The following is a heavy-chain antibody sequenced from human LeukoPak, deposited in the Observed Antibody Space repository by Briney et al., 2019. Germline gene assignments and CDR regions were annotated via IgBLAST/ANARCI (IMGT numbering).Heavy chain of an antibody. CDR3: AGKRYERHYYDSSGYYDYYYYGMDV. CDR2: IYSGGST. D-gene: IGHD3-22*01. Sequence: PGGSLRLSCAASGFTVSSNYMSWVRQAPGKGLEWVSVIYSGGSTYYADSVKGRFTISRDNSKNTLYLQMNSLRAEDTAVYYCAGKRYERHYYDSSGYYDYYYYGMDVWGQGTTVTVSS. V-gene: IGHV3-53*01. CDR1: GFTVSSNY. J-gene: IGHJ6*02.